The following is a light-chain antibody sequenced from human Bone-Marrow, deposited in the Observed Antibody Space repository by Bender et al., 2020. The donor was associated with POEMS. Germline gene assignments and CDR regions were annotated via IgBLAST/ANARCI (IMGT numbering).Light chain of an antibody. V-gene: IGLV1-40*01. CDR2: GNN. Sequence: QSVLTQPPSVSGAPGQRVIMSCTDIGAGYDVHWYQQLPGTAPKLLIYGNNNRPSGVPDRFFGARSATSASLAIIGLQAEDEADYFCQSYDSSLSINWVFGGGTKLTVL. CDR1: IGAGYD. CDR3: QSYDSSLSINWV. J-gene: IGLJ3*02.